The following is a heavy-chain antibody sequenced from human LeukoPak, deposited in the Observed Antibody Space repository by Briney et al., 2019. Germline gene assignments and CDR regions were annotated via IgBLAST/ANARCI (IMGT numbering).Heavy chain of an antibody. CDR3: ARDVAENSGSYQLDY. Sequence: PSETLSLTCTVSGGSISSYYWSWIRQPPGKGLEWIGYIYYSGSTNYNPSLKSRVTISVDTSKNQFSLKLSSVTAADTAVYYCARDVAENSGSYQLDYWGQGTLVTVSS. CDR1: GGSISSYY. J-gene: IGHJ4*02. CDR2: IYYSGST. D-gene: IGHD1-26*01. V-gene: IGHV4-59*01.